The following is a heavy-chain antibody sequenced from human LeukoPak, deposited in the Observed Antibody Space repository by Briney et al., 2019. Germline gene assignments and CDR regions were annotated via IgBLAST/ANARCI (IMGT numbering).Heavy chain of an antibody. CDR3: ARGFPPRMYYDRSGYYSYYFDY. V-gene: IGHV1-18*01. D-gene: IGHD3-22*01. Sequence: VASVKVSCKASGYTFTSYGISWVRQAPGQGLEWMGWISAYNGNTNYAQKLQGRVTMTTDTSTSTAYMELRSLRSDDTAVYFCARGFPPRMYYDRSGYYSYYFDYWGQGTLVTVSS. J-gene: IGHJ4*02. CDR2: ISAYNGNT. CDR1: GYTFTSYG.